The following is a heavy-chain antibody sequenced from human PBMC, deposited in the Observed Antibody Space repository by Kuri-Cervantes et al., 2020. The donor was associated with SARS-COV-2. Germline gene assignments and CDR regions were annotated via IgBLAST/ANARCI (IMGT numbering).Heavy chain of an antibody. D-gene: IGHD2/OR15-2a*01. CDR3: TTLLLGY. J-gene: IGHJ4*02. CDR1: GFTFSNAW. CDR2: IKSKTDGGTT. Sequence: LSLTCAASGFTFSNAWMSWVRQAPGKGLEWVGRIKSKTDGGTTDYAAPVKGRFTISRDDSKNTLYLQMNSLRTEDTAVYYYTTLLLGYWGQGTLVTVSS. V-gene: IGHV3-15*01.